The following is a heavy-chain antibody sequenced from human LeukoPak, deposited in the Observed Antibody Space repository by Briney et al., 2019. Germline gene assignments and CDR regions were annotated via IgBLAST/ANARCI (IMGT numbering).Heavy chain of an antibody. CDR1: GYTFTNYW. Sequence: GESLKISCQGSGYTFTNYWIGWVRQVPGKGLEWMGFIFPRDSDTRYSPSFQGQVTISADKSISTAYLQWSSLKASDTAMYYCARGRGPYYFDYWGQGTLVTVSS. V-gene: IGHV5-51*01. CDR2: IFPRDSDT. J-gene: IGHJ4*02. CDR3: ARGRGPYYFDY.